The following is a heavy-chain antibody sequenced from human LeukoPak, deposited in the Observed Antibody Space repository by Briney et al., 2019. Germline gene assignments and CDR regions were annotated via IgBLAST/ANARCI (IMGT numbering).Heavy chain of an antibody. CDR2: INGDGSSA. CDR3: ARDSSQQLTYLADY. D-gene: IGHD6-13*01. V-gene: IGHV3-74*01. CDR1: GFTFRSYW. J-gene: IGHJ4*02. Sequence: TGGSLRLSCEASGFTFRSYWMHWVRQAPGKGLVWVSRINGDGSSASYADSVKGRFTISRDNSKNTLYLQMNSLRAEDTAVYYCARDSSQQLTYLADYWGQGTLVTVSS.